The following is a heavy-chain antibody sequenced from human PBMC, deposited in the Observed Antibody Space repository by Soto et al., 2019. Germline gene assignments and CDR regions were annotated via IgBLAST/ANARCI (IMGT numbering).Heavy chain of an antibody. D-gene: IGHD7-27*01. Sequence: GASVKVSCKASGYSFTSYYIHWVRQGPGQGLEWMGIINASGGGTSYAQRLQGRVTMTRDTSTSTVYMELSSLRSEDTAVYYCVREETGAHSYFDYWGQGTLVTVSS. CDR2: INASGGGT. CDR1: GYSFTSYY. V-gene: IGHV1-46*04. J-gene: IGHJ4*01. CDR3: VREETGAHSYFDY.